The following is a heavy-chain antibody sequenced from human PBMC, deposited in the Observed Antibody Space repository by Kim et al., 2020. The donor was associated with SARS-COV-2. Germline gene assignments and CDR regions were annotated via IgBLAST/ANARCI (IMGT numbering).Heavy chain of an antibody. D-gene: IGHD1-26*01. Sequence: SETLSLTCTVSGDSISNHYWSWIRQSPGKGLEWVGDVHYTGSTIYNPSLDSRITISVDTSKNHFSLILRSVTATDTAIYYCARHNGDGTYWASYFDHWGQGALVTVSS. CDR1: GDSISNHY. CDR2: VHYTGST. J-gene: IGHJ4*02. CDR3: ARHNGDGTYWASYFDH. V-gene: IGHV4-59*08.